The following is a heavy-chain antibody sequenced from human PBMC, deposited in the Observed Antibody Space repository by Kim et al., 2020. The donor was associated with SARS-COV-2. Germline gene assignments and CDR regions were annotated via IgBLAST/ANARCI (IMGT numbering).Heavy chain of an antibody. Sequence: NPTLKIRVTISVGTSKNQFSLELSSVTAADTAVYYCAGDGYYYDSSGYDPWGQGTLVTVSS. V-gene: IGHV4-39*07. D-gene: IGHD3-22*01. CDR3: AGDGYYYDSSGYDP. J-gene: IGHJ5*02.